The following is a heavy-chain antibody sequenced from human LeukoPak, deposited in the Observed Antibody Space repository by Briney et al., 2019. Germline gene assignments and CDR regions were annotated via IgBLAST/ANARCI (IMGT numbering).Heavy chain of an antibody. CDR3: ASWYSSSGNYFDY. J-gene: IGHJ4*02. V-gene: IGHV4-38-2*01. CDR1: GYSISSGYY. D-gene: IGHD6-13*01. Sequence: SETLSLTCAVSGYSISSGYYWGWIRQPPGKGLEWIGSIYHSGSTYYNPSLKSRVTISVDTSKNQFSLKLSSVTAADTAVYYCASWYSSSGNYFDYWGQGTLVTVS. CDR2: IYHSGST.